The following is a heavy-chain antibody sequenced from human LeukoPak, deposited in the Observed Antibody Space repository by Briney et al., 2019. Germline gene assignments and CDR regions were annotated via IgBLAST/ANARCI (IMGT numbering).Heavy chain of an antibody. CDR3: ARAGGFFSPFGY. V-gene: IGHV4-31*03. CDR1: GGSISSGGYY. D-gene: IGHD3-3*01. Sequence: SQTLSLTCTVSGGSISSGGYYRSWIRQHPGKGLEWIGYIYYSGSTYYNPSLKSRVTISVDTSKNQFSLKLTSVTAADTAVYFSARAGGFFSPFGYWGQGTLVTVSS. CDR2: IYYSGST. J-gene: IGHJ4*02.